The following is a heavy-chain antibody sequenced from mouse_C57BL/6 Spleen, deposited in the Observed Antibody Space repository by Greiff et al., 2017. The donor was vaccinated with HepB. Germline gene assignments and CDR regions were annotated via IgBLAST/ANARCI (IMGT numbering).Heavy chain of an antibody. D-gene: IGHD1-1*01. V-gene: IGHV5-16*01. CDR1: GFTFSDYY. J-gene: IGHJ1*03. CDR3: ARPLMTTVVDWYFDV. Sequence: EVMLVESEGGLVQPGSSMKLSCTASGFTFSDYYMAWVRQVPEKGLEWVANINYDGSSTYYLDSLKSRFIISRDNAKNILYLQMSSLKSEDTATYYCARPLMTTVVDWYFDVWGTGTTVTVSS. CDR2: INYDGSST.